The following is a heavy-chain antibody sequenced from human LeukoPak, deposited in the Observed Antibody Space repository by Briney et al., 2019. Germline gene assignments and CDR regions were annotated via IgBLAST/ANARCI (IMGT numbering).Heavy chain of an antibody. Sequence: ASVKVSCKASGYTFTSYGISWVRQAPGQGLEWMGWISAYNGNTNYAQKLQGRVTMTTDTSTSTAYMELRRLRSDDTAVYYCARRAVVAPAFDIWGQGTMVTVSS. CDR3: ARRAVVAPAFDI. V-gene: IGHV1-18*01. CDR2: ISAYNGNT. D-gene: IGHD2-15*01. CDR1: GYTFTSYG. J-gene: IGHJ3*02.